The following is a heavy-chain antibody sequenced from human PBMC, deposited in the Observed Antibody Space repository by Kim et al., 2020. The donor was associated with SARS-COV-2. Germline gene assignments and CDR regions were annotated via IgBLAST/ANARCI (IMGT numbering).Heavy chain of an antibody. D-gene: IGHD1-26*01. J-gene: IGHJ3*02. CDR1: GFTLSGSA. CDR2: IRSKANSDAT. Sequence: GGSLRLSCAASGFTLSGSAMHWVRQASGKGLEWVGRIRSKANSDATTYAASVKGRFTISRDDSKNTAYLQMNSLKTEDTAVYYCARGPPHSAGYWDAFDIWGQGTMVTVSS. CDR3: ARGPPHSAGYWDAFDI. V-gene: IGHV3-73*01.